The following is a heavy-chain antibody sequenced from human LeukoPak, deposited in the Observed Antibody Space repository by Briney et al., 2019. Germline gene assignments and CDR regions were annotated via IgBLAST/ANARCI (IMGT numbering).Heavy chain of an antibody. D-gene: IGHD3-16*02. CDR1: GASISTGGFY. Sequence: SQTLSLTCTISGASISTGGFYWTWIRQPPGEGLEWIGYIYYTGSVDYNASLKSRLTISLDTSKNQFSLKLSSVTAADTAVYYCARRPLAYVWGSYRWYFDYWGQGTLVTVSS. V-gene: IGHV4-31*03. CDR2: IYYTGSV. J-gene: IGHJ4*02. CDR3: ARRPLAYVWGSYRWYFDY.